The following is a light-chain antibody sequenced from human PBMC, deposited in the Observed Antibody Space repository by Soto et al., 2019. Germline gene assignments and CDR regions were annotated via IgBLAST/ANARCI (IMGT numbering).Light chain of an antibody. V-gene: IGKV1-5*03. J-gene: IGKJ1*01. CDR2: KAS. CDR1: QNINKW. CDR3: QQCDTYPWT. Sequence: DIQMTQSPSTLSASVGDRVTITCRASQNINKWLAWYQQKPGKAPKLLIDKASTLESGVPSRFSGSESGTEFTLTISSLQPDDFATYCCQQCDTYPWTFGQGTKVEIK.